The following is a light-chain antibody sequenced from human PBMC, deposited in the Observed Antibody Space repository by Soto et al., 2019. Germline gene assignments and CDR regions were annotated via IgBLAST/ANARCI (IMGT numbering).Light chain of an antibody. V-gene: IGKV3-20*01. Sequence: EIVLTQSPGTLSFSPGERATLTCRASQSGFSSYLAWVQQKPGQAPMLLIYGASSRATGIPDRFSGSGSGIDFTLTSSRLEPEDFAVYYCQQYGNAPFTFGPGTKVDIK. CDR1: QSGFSSY. CDR2: GAS. CDR3: QQYGNAPFT. J-gene: IGKJ3*01.